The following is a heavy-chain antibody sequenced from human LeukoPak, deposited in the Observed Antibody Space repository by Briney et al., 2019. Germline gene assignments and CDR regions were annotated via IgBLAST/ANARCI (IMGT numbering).Heavy chain of an antibody. CDR3: TRDSWGVDY. CDR2: INSDGSST. D-gene: IGHD7-27*01. J-gene: IGHJ4*02. CDR1: GSTFSSYL. V-gene: IGHV3-74*01. Sequence: GGSLRLSCAASGSTFSSYLMHWVRQVPGKGLVWVSRINSDGSSTNYADSVKGRFTISRDNAKNTLYLQMNSLRAEDTAVYYCTRDSWGVDYWGQGTLVTVSS.